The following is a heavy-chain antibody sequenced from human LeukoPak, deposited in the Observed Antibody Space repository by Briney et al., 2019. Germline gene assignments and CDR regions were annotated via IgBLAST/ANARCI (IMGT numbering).Heavy chain of an antibody. CDR3: AREGGGMYYDFWSGYPNYYYMDV. CDR1: GGSISSSSYY. D-gene: IGHD3-3*01. J-gene: IGHJ6*03. CDR2: IYYSGST. Sequence: TSETLSLTCTVSGGSISSSSYYWGWIRQPPGKGLEWIGYIYYSGSTYYNPSLKSRVTMSVDTSKNQFSLKLTSVTAADTAVYYCAREGGGMYYDFWSGYPNYYYMDVWGKGTTVTVSS. V-gene: IGHV4-39*02.